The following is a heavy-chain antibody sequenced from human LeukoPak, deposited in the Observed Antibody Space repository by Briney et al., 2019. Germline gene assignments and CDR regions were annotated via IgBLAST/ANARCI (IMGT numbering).Heavy chain of an antibody. Sequence: PGGSLRLSCAASGFTFSSYAMSWVRQAPGKGLEWVSAISGSGGSTYYTDSVKGRFTISRDNSKNTLYLQMNSLRAEDTAVHYCLLRYFDWSLLYWGQGTLVTVSS. D-gene: IGHD3-9*01. CDR2: ISGSGGST. J-gene: IGHJ4*02. V-gene: IGHV3-23*01. CDR3: LLRYFDWSLLY. CDR1: GFTFSSYA.